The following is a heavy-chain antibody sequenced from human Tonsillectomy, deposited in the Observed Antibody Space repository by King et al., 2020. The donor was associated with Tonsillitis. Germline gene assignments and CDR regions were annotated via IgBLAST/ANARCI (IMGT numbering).Heavy chain of an antibody. J-gene: IGHJ4*02. CDR1: GGSISSYY. CDR2: IYYNVKTNY. V-gene: IGHV4-59*01. Sequence: VQLQESGPGLVKPSETLSLTCTVSGGSISSYYWSWIRQPPGRGLEWIGYIYYNVKTNYNYNPSLESRVTISVDTSKNQFSLKLSSVTAADTAVYYCARMRYQSSGWFWAFDYWGQGTLVTVSS. D-gene: IGHD6-19*01. CDR3: ARMRYQSSGWFWAFDY.